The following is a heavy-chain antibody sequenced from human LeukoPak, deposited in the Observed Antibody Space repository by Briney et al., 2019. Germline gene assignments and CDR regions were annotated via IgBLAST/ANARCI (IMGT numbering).Heavy chain of an antibody. Sequence: ASVKVSCKASGYTFNIYGISWARQAPGQGLEWMGWISAYNGDTHYAERFQGRVTLTIDTSTSTAYMELRNLRSGDTAMYYCARDPSNTSGWYIYFDYWGQGTLVTVSS. CDR3: ARDPSNTSGWYIYFDY. J-gene: IGHJ4*02. CDR2: ISAYNGDT. D-gene: IGHD6-19*01. V-gene: IGHV1-18*01. CDR1: GYTFNIYG.